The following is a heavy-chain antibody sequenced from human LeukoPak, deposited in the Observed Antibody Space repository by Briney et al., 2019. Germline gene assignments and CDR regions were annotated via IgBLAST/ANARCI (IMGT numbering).Heavy chain of an antibody. J-gene: IGHJ4*02. CDR1: GFTFDNYR. CDR3: TKRVKYGGTWDHFAD. V-gene: IGHV3-23*01. D-gene: IGHD1-26*01. CDR2: VNADGGNT. Sequence: PGGSLRLSCAASGFTFDNYRMSWVRQAPGKGLEWVSTVNADGGNTYYADSVKGRFTISRDNSMSTLILQMNSLRVEDTALYYCTKRVKYGGTWDHFADWGQGTLVTVSS.